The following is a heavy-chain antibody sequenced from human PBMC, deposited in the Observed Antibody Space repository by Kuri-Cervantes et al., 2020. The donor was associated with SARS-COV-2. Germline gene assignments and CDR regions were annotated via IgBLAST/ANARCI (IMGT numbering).Heavy chain of an antibody. Sequence: GGSLRLSCAASGFTFSSYAMHWVRQAPGKGLEWVAVISYDGSNKYYADSVKGRFTITRDNSKNTLYLQMNSLRAEDTAVYYCARDGLSSFQYLDYYDDMDVWGQGTTVTVSS. D-gene: IGHD3/OR15-3a*01. J-gene: IGHJ6*02. CDR1: GFTFSSYA. V-gene: IGHV3-30*01. CDR3: ARDGLSSFQYLDYYDDMDV. CDR2: ISYDGSNK.